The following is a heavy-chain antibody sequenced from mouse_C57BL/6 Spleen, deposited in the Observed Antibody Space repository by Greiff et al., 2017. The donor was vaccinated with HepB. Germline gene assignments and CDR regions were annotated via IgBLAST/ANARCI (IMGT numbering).Heavy chain of an antibody. D-gene: IGHD1-1*01. Sequence: EVQLQQSGPELVKPGASVKISCKASGYTFTDYYMNWVKQSHGKSLEWIGDINPNNGGTSYNQKFKGKATLTVDKSSSTAYMELRSLTSEDSAVYYCARGGYGSSWDYWGQGTTLTVSS. V-gene: IGHV1-26*01. CDR1: GYTFTDYY. J-gene: IGHJ2*01. CDR3: ARGGYGSSWDY. CDR2: INPNNGGT.